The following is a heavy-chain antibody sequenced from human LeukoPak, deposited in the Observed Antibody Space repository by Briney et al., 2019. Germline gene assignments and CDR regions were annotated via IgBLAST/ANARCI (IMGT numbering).Heavy chain of an antibody. CDR3: ARGVATKDY. D-gene: IGHD5-12*01. Sequence: PGGSLRLSCAASGFTFSSYGMHWVRPAPGKGLEWVAVIWYDGSNKYYADSVKGRFTISRDNSKNTLYLQMNSLRAEDTAVYYCARGVATKDYWGQGTLVTVSS. V-gene: IGHV3-33*01. CDR2: IWYDGSNK. CDR1: GFTFSSYG. J-gene: IGHJ4*02.